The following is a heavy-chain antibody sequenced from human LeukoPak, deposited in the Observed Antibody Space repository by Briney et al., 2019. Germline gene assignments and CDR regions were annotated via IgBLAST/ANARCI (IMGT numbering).Heavy chain of an antibody. D-gene: IGHD2-15*01. CDR3: ARGRGGGSLDY. J-gene: IGHJ4*02. CDR1: GYTFTGYY. V-gene: IGHV1-2*06. Sequence: GASVKVSCKASGYTFTGYYMHWVRQAPGQGLEWMGRINPNSGGTNYAQKFQGRVTITRDTSISTAYMELSRLRPDDTAIYYCARGRGGGSLDYWGQGTLVTVSS. CDR2: INPNSGGT.